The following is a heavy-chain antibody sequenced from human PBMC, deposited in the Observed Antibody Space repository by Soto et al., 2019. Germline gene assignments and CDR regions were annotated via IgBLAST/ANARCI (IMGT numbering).Heavy chain of an antibody. D-gene: IGHD3-10*01. Sequence: ASVKVSCKASGYTFTGYYIHWVRQAPGQGLEWMGWINPNSGGTNYAQKFQGRVTMTRDTSISTAYMELSRLRSDDTAVYYCARESSPRLLWFGELSWFDPWGQGTLVTVSS. CDR2: INPNSGGT. J-gene: IGHJ5*02. CDR3: ARESSPRLLWFGELSWFDP. V-gene: IGHV1-2*02. CDR1: GYTFTGYY.